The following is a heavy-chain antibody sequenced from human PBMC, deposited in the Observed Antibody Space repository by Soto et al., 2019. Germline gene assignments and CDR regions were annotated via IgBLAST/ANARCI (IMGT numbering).Heavy chain of an antibody. CDR3: ARADYGVDDY. CDR2: ISPYNGNT. V-gene: IGHV1-18*01. D-gene: IGHD3-16*01. CDR1: GYTFSSYT. Sequence: QLVQSGPEVKKPGASVKVSCQASGYTFSSYTISWVRQAPGQGLEWLGWISPYNGNTKYTQKLQGRLTMTTDTFTSTAYMDLRSLRSDDTAVYYCARADYGVDDYWGQGTLVTVSS. J-gene: IGHJ4*02.